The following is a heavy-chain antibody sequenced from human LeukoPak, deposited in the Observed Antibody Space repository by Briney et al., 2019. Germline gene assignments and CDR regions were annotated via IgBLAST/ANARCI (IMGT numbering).Heavy chain of an antibody. CDR2: MNPNSGNT. Sequence: GASVKVSCKASGYTFTSYDINWVRQATGQGLEWMGWMNPNSGNTGYAQKFQGRVTITRNTSISTAYMELSSLRSEDTAVYYCARVVGLWFGELRYYMDVWGKGTTVTVS. D-gene: IGHD3-10*01. J-gene: IGHJ6*03. CDR1: GYTFTSYD. V-gene: IGHV1-8*03. CDR3: ARVVGLWFGELRYYMDV.